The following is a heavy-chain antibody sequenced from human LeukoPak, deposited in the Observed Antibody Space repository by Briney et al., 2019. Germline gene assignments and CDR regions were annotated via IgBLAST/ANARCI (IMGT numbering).Heavy chain of an antibody. Sequence: GGSLRLSCAASGFTFDDYAMHWVRQIPGKGLEWISGISWNSGSIGYADSVRGRFTISRDNAKNSLYLQMNSLRAEDTDLYYCAALSGSYQRSFDYWGQGILVTVSS. CDR1: GFTFDDYA. J-gene: IGHJ4*02. V-gene: IGHV3-9*01. D-gene: IGHD3-10*01. CDR2: ISWNSGSI. CDR3: AALSGSYQRSFDY.